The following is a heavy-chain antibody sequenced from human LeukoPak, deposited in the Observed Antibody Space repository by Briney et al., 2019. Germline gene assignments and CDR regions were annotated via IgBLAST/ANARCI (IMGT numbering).Heavy chain of an antibody. J-gene: IGHJ3*02. CDR2: IYSGGRT. Sequence: GGSLRLSCTASEFSVSNNYMSWVRQAPGKGLEWVSVIYSGGRTNYADSVRGRFSISRDNSKNTMYLQMNSLRVEDTAVYYCARALGLDDSSGFPTPWAFDIWGQGTMVTVSS. V-gene: IGHV3-66*01. D-gene: IGHD3-22*01. CDR1: EFSVSNNY. CDR3: ARALGLDDSSGFPTPWAFDI.